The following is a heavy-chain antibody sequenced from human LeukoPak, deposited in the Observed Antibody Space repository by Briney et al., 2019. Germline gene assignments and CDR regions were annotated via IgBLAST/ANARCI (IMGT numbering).Heavy chain of an antibody. J-gene: IGHJ4*02. CDR1: GFTFSSYS. V-gene: IGHV3-21*01. D-gene: IGHD6-19*01. CDR2: ISSSSSYI. Sequence: GSLRLSCAASGFTFSSYSMNWVRQAPGKGLEWVSSISSSSSYIYYADSVKGRFTISRDNAKNSLYLQMNSLRAEDTAVYYCARDIIAVAQTDYWGQGTLVTVSS. CDR3: ARDIIAVAQTDY.